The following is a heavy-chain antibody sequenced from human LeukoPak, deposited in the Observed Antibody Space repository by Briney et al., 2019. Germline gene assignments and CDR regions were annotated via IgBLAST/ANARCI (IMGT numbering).Heavy chain of an antibody. D-gene: IGHD1-26*01. CDR2: IGNKASCYTT. Sequence: PGGSLRLSCAASGSTFIDQYMDWVRQAPGKGLQWVGRIGNKASCYTTEYAASVKGRFTISRDDSKNSLYLQMNSLKTEDTAMYYCTRGYSGKSFYALDIWGQGTMVTVSS. J-gene: IGHJ3*02. CDR3: TRGYSGKSFYALDI. V-gene: IGHV3-72*01. CDR1: GSTFIDQY.